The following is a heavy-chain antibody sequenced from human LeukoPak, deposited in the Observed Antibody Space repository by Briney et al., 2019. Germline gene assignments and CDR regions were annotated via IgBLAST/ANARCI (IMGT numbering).Heavy chain of an antibody. CDR1: GFTFSSYG. CDR3: ARAHIVVVTASRPFDY. J-gene: IGHJ4*02. D-gene: IGHD2-21*02. CDR2: IRYDGSNK. Sequence: GGSLRLSCAASGFTFSSYGMHWVRQAPGKGLEWVAFIRYDGSNKYYADSVKGRFTISRDNSKNTLYLQMNSLRAEDTAVYYCARAHIVVVTASRPFDYWGQGTLVTVSS. V-gene: IGHV3-30*02.